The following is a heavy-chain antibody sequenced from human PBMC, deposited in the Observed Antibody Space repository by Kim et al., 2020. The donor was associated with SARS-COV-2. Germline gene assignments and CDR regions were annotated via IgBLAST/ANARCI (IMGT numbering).Heavy chain of an antibody. Sequence: AVSVKSRITINPDTSKNQFSLQLNSVTPEDTAVYYCARGQWLVLEGAFDIWRQGTMVTVSS. CDR3: ARGQWLVLEGAFDI. J-gene: IGHJ3*02. D-gene: IGHD6-19*01. V-gene: IGHV6-1*01.